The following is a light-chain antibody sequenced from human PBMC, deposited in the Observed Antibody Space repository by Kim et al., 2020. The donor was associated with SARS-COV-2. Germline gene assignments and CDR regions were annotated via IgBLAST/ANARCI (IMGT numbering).Light chain of an antibody. J-gene: IGKJ2*01. V-gene: IGKV1-39*01. CDR1: QSIRSS. CDR2: AAS. Sequence: SASVGDRVTITCRASQSIRSSLNWYQQKPGKAPKLLIYAASSLQSGVPSRFSGSGSGTDFTLTISSLQPEDFATYYCQQSYNNPYTFGQGTKLEI. CDR3: QQSYNNPYT.